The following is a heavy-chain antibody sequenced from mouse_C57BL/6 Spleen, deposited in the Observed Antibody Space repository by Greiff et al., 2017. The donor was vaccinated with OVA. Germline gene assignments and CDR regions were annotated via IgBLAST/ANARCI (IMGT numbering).Heavy chain of an antibody. CDR2: ISSGGSYT. V-gene: IGHV5-6*02. Sequence: DVKLVESGGDLVKPGGSLKLSCAASGFTFSSYGMSWVRQTPDKRLEWVATISSGGSYTYYPDSVKGRFTISRDNAKNTLDLQMSSLKSEDTAMYYCARGLGDYDDGDYFDYWGQGTTLTVSS. D-gene: IGHD2-4*01. J-gene: IGHJ2*01. CDR1: GFTFSSYG. CDR3: ARGLGDYDDGDYFDY.